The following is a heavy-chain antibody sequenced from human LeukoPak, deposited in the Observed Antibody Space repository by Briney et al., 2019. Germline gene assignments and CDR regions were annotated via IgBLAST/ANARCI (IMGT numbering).Heavy chain of an antibody. CDR2: ISSSGSTI. CDR3: ASHRTSIHYYGSGYLDY. J-gene: IGHJ4*02. Sequence: PGGSLRLSCAASGFTFSSYEMNWVRQAPGKGLEWVSYISSSGSTIYYADSVKGRFTISRDNAKNSLYLQMNSLRAEDTAVYYCASHRTSIHYYGSGYLDYWGQGTLVTVSS. V-gene: IGHV3-48*03. CDR1: GFTFSSYE. D-gene: IGHD3-10*01.